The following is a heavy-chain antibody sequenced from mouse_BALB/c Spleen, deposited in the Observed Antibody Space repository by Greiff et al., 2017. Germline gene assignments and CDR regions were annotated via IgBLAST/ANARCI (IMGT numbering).Heavy chain of an antibody. J-gene: IGHJ3*01. D-gene: IGHD1-1*01. CDR1: GFSLTSYG. V-gene: IGHV2-9*02. CDR3: AREGNYYGSSPAWFAY. Sequence: QVQLKESGPGLVAPSQSLSITCTVSGFSLTSYGVHWVRQPPGKGLEWLGVIWAGGSTNYNSALMSRLSISKDNSKSQVFLKMNSLQTDDTAMYYCAREGNYYGSSPAWFAYWGQGTLVTVSA. CDR2: IWAGGST.